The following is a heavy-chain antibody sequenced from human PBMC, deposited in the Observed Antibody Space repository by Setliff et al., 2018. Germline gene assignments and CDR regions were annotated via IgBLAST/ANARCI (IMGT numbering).Heavy chain of an antibody. D-gene: IGHD2-21*02. V-gene: IGHV3-74*01. CDR3: VRDRGVVTSIRYYYNMDV. J-gene: IGHJ6*03. CDR1: GFTLSSYW. Sequence: PGESLKISCAASGFTLSSYWMHWVRQAPGKGLVWVSRINSDGSSTSYADSVKGRFTISRDNSKNTVNLQMNTLRPEDTGVYYCVRDRGVVTSIRYYYNMDVWGKGTTVTVSS. CDR2: INSDGSST.